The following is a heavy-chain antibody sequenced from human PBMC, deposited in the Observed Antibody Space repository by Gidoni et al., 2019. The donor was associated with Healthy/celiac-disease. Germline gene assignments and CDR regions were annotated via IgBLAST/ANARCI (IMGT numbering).Heavy chain of an antibody. J-gene: IGHJ4*02. CDR2: INPNSGGT. D-gene: IGHD6-19*01. CDR3: ASSGLYSSGWYPVVY. Sequence: QVQLVQSGAEVKKPGASVKVSCKASGYTFTGYYMHWVRQAPGQGLEWMGWINPNSGGTNYAQKVQGRVTMTRDTSISTAYMELSRLRSDDTAVYYCASSGLYSSGWYPVVYWGQGTLVTVSS. V-gene: IGHV1-2*02. CDR1: GYTFTGYY.